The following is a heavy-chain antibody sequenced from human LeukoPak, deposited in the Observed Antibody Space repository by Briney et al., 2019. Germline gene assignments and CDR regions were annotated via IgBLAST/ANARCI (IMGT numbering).Heavy chain of an antibody. CDR3: ARLTWITDY. D-gene: IGHD5-12*01. Sequence: SETLSLTCTVSGGSISSSSSFWGWIRQPPGKGLEWIGHIKNGGSPNYNPPLKSRGTISLDTSKNQFSLTVSSVTAADTAVYYCARLTWITDYWGQGTLVTVSS. J-gene: IGHJ4*02. CDR1: GGSISSSSSF. V-gene: IGHV4-39*01. CDR2: IKNGGSP.